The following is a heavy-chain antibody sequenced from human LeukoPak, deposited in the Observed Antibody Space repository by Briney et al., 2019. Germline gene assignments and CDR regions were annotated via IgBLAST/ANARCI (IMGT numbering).Heavy chain of an antibody. J-gene: IGHJ4*02. D-gene: IGHD6-19*01. CDR3: ARAPPYASGWSKGVLDY. CDR1: GGAIRSNNW. Sequence: PSGTLSLTCAVSGGAIRSNNWWSWVRQPPGKGLEWIGEIYHSGNTNYNPSLKSRVTISVDKSKSQFSLILRSVTAADTAVYYCARAPPYASGWSKGVLDYWGQGSLVTVSS. CDR2: IYHSGNT. V-gene: IGHV4-4*02.